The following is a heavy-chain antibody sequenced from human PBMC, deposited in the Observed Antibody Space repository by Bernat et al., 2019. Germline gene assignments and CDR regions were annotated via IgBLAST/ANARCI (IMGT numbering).Heavy chain of an antibody. CDR3: VRHRAWQLGHDACDI. V-gene: IGHV4-59*08. Sequence: QVQLQESGPGLVKPSETLSLTCTVSGDSISSYYWSWIRQPPGKGLEWIGYIYYSGSTNYNPSLKSRVTISIDTPKNQFSLKLSSVTAADTAVYNCVRHRAWQLGHDACDIWGQGTRVTVSS. CDR1: GDSISSYY. D-gene: IGHD6-13*01. CDR2: IYYSGST. J-gene: IGHJ3*02.